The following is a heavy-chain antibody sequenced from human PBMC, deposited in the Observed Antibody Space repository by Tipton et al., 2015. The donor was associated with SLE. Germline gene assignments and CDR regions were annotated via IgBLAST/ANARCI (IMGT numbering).Heavy chain of an antibody. J-gene: IGHJ4*02. D-gene: IGHD3-16*01. CDR1: GYDFNKYV. CDR3: ARSVNWAFDY. CDR2: INPNKGNT. V-gene: IGHV1-18*01. Sequence: QLVQSGPEVKKPGASVKVSCKVSGYDFNKYVIAWVPQAPGQGLEWVGWINPNKGNTNYAQKFQGRVTMTTDTSTTTTYMELRTLRSDDTAIFYCARSVNWAFDYWGQGTLVTVSS.